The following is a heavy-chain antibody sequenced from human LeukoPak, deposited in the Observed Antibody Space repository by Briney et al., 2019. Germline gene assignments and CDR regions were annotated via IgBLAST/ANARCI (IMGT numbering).Heavy chain of an antibody. CDR2: INHSGTT. J-gene: IGHJ4*02. CDR3: AGNDYLDY. V-gene: IGHV4-34*08. CDR1: GFTFDDYG. Sequence: GSLRLSCAASGFTFDDYGMSWFRQPPGKGLEWIGEINHSGTTNYNPSLKSRVTISVDTSKNQFSLKLSSVTAADTAVYYCAGNDYLDYWGQGTLVTVSS.